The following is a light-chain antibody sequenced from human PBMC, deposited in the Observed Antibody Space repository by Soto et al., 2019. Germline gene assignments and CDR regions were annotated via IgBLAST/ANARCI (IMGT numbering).Light chain of an antibody. CDR2: GAS. J-gene: IGKJ1*01. CDR1: QSVGSTY. Sequence: EIVLTQSPGPPSFSPGERATLSCRASQSVGSTYLAWYQQKPGQAPRLLIYGASNRATGIPDRFSGSGSGTDFTLTISRLEPEDFAVYYCQQYDNSRTFGQGTKGDIK. CDR3: QQYDNSRT. V-gene: IGKV3-20*01.